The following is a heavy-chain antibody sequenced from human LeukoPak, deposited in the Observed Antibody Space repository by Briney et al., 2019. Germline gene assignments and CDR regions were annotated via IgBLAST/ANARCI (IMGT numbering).Heavy chain of an antibody. CDR3: ATYDYGDYADLAFDI. D-gene: IGHD4-17*01. Sequence: PSETLSLTCTVSGGSISSSSYYWRWLRQPPGKGLEWIGSIYYSGSTYYNPSLKSRVTISVDTSKNQFSLKLSSVTAADTAVYYCATYDYGDYADLAFDIWGQGTMVTVSS. CDR1: GGSISSSSYY. CDR2: IYYSGST. V-gene: IGHV4-39*01. J-gene: IGHJ3*02.